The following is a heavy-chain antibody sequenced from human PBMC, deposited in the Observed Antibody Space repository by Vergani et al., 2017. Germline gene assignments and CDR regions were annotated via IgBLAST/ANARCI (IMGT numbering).Heavy chain of an antibody. D-gene: IGHD2-8*01. J-gene: IGHJ4*02. CDR2: IYGNDEK. V-gene: IGHV2-5*01. Sequence: QITLKESGPTQVKPTQTLTLTCTFSGFSFTTSGVGVGWIRQPPGKALELLALIYGNDEKYYSSSLNDRPTITNDTSKNQVFLTMANMDPVDTATYYCAQTNTLIWGQGTLVTVSS. CDR1: GFSFTTSGVG. CDR3: AQTNTLI.